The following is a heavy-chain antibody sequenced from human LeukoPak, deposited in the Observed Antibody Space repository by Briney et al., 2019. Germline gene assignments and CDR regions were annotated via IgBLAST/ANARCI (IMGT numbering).Heavy chain of an antibody. Sequence: GGSLRLSCAASGFTFSSYWMSWVRQAPGKGLEWVANIKQDGSEKYYVDSVKGRFTISRDNAKNSLYLQMNSLSAEDTAVYYCARDEVVITPPSRYWGQGTLVTVSS. D-gene: IGHD3-22*01. J-gene: IGHJ4*02. CDR1: GFTFSSYW. CDR3: ARDEVVITPPSRY. V-gene: IGHV3-7*01. CDR2: IKQDGSEK.